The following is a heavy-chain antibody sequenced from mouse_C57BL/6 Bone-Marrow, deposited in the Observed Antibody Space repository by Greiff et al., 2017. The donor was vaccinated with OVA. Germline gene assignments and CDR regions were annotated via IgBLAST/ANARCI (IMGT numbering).Heavy chain of an antibody. CDR1: GFTFSDYY. CDR2: INYDGSST. CDR3: AREGTETLYYYAMDY. Sequence: EVQRVESEGGLVQPGSSLKLSCTASGFTFSDYYMAWVRQVPEKGLEWVANINYDGSSTYYLDSLKSRFIISRDNAKNILYLQMSSLKSEDTATYYCAREGTETLYYYAMDYWGQGTSVTVSS. J-gene: IGHJ4*01. D-gene: IGHD4-1*01. V-gene: IGHV5-16*01.